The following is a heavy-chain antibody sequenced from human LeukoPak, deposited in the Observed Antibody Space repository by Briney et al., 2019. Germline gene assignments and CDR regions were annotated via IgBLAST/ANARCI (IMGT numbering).Heavy chain of an antibody. J-gene: IGHJ4*02. CDR3: AREGGVGYCSSTSCS. D-gene: IGHD2-2*01. CDR2: INPNSGGT. V-gene: IGHV1-2*02. Sequence: ASVKVSCKASGYTFSDYYMHWVRQAPGQGLEWMGWINPNSGGTNYAQKFQGRVTMTRDTSISTAYMELSRLRSDDTAVYYCAREGGVGYCSSTSCSWGQGTLVTVSS. CDR1: GYTFSDYY.